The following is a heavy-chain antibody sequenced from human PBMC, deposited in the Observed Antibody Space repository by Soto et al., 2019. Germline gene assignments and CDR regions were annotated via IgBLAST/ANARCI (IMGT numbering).Heavy chain of an antibody. V-gene: IGHV1-18*01. Sequence: QVQLVQSGVEVKKPGASVRVSCKASGYTLPSYGFSWVRQAPGQGLEWMGWISADSGDTNYALKFQGRVTMTTNTSTSTAYMELRSLGSDDTAMYYCARSTRKGWFDPWGHGTLVTVSS. CDR2: ISADSGDT. J-gene: IGHJ5*02. CDR1: GYTLPSYG. CDR3: ARSTRKGWFDP.